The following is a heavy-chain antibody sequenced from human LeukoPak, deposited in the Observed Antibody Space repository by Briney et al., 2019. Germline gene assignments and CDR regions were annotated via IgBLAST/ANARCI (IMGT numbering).Heavy chain of an antibody. Sequence: GGSLRLSCAASGFTLSNYAMHWVRQPAGEGLEWVSALGTAGDTFYPGSVKGRFTISRDNAKKSLFLQMNSLRAEDTAVYYCAKDWNSSGYLEGYFDYWGQGTLVTVSS. D-gene: IGHD3-22*01. CDR1: GFTLSNYA. V-gene: IGHV3-13*01. J-gene: IGHJ4*02. CDR3: AKDWNSSGYLEGYFDY. CDR2: LGTAGDT.